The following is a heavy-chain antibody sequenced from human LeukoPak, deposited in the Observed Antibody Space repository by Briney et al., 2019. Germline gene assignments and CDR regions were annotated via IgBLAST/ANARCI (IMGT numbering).Heavy chain of an antibody. V-gene: IGHV3-53*01. Sequence: GGSLRLSCAASGFTVSSNYMSWVRQAPGKGLEWVAVVHSGGGTYYADSVKGRSTISRDNSKNSVYLQLNSLRAEDTAVYYCAKGERGYYEQIEEWGQGTLDTVSS. D-gene: IGHD3-3*01. CDR3: AKGERGYYEQIEE. J-gene: IGHJ4*02. CDR1: GFTVSSNY. CDR2: VHSGGGT.